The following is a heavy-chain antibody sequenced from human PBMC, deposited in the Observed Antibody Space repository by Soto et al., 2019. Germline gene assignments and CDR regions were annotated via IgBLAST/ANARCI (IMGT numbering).Heavy chain of an antibody. CDR2: IYYSGNT. Sequence: QLQLQESGPGLVKPSETLSLTCTVSGGSISSSNYYWGWIRQPPGKGLEWIGTIYYSGNTYYNPSLKSRVTISVDTSKNQFSLKLSSVTAADTALYYCARHDTRGYYFYYMDVWGKGTTVTVSS. CDR3: ARHDTRGYYFYYMDV. J-gene: IGHJ6*03. D-gene: IGHD1-26*01. V-gene: IGHV4-39*01. CDR1: GGSISSSNYY.